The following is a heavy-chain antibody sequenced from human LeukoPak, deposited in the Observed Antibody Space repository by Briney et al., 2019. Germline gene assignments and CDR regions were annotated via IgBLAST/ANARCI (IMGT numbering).Heavy chain of an antibody. V-gene: IGHV3-23*01. CDR2: ISGSGGST. CDR3: AKDTIPYYDFWSGRYFDY. J-gene: IGHJ4*02. Sequence: QPGGSLRPSCAASGFTFSSYAMSWVRQAPGKGLEWVSAISGSGGSTYYADSVKGRFTISRDNSKNTLYLQMNSLRAEDTAVYYCAKDTIPYYDFWSGRYFDYWGQGTLVTVSS. CDR1: GFTFSSYA. D-gene: IGHD3-3*01.